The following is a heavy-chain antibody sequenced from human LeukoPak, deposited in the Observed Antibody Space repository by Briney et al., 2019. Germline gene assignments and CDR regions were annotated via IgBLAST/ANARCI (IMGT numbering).Heavy chain of an antibody. CDR3: ARDSPGIAVD. Sequence: SLRLSCAASGFTFDDYAMHWVRQAPGKGLEWVSGISWNSGSIGYADSVKGRFTISRDNAKNSLYLQMNSLRAEDTAVYYCARDSPGIAVDWGQGILVTVSS. V-gene: IGHV3-9*01. CDR1: GFTFDDYA. D-gene: IGHD6-19*01. J-gene: IGHJ4*02. CDR2: ISWNSGSI.